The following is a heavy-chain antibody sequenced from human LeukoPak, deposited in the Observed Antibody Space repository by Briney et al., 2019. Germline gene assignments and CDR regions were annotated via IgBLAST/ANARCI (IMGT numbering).Heavy chain of an antibody. Sequence: PGGSLRLPCAASGFTFSSYWMSWVRQAPGKGLEWVANIKEDGSKKYHVDSVKGRFTISRDNAKNSLYLEMNSLGAEDTAVYYCVMGGTFDIWGQGTMVTVSS. CDR1: GFTFSSYW. D-gene: IGHD2-15*01. V-gene: IGHV3-7*01. J-gene: IGHJ3*02. CDR3: VMGGTFDI. CDR2: IKEDGSKK.